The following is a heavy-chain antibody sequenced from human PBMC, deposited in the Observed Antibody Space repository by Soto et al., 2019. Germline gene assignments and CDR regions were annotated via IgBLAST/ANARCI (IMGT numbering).Heavy chain of an antibody. J-gene: IGHJ6*03. Sequence: GGSLRLSCAASGFTFSSYAMSWVRQAPGKGLEWVSAISGSGGSTYYADSVKGRFTISRDNSKNTLYLQMNSLRAEDTAVYYCANSRKSYYYMDVWGKGTTVTVSS. CDR3: ANSRKSYYYMDV. V-gene: IGHV3-23*01. CDR1: GFTFSSYA. CDR2: ISGSGGST.